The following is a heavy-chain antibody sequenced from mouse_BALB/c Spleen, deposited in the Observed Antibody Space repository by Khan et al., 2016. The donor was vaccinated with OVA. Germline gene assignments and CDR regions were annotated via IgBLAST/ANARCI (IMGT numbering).Heavy chain of an antibody. V-gene: IGHV3-2*02. D-gene: IGHD1-1*01. CDR1: GYSITSGYA. J-gene: IGHJ2*01. CDR3: ARGNYYGYYFDY. Sequence: VQLKESEPGLVKPSQSLSLTCTVTGYSITSGYAWNWIRQFPGNKLEWMGYISYSGGTSYNPSLKSRISITRDTSKNQFFLQLNSVTTEDTATYYCARGNYYGYYFDYWGQGTTLTGSS. CDR2: ISYSGGT.